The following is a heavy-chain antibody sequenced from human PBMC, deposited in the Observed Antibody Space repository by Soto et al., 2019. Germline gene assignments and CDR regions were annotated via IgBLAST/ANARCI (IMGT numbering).Heavy chain of an antibody. CDR1: GFTVSSNY. Sequence: PGGSLRLSCAASGFTVSSNYMSWVRQAPGKGLEWVSVIYSGGSTYYADSVKGRFTISRDNSKNTLYLQMNSLRAEDTAVYYCARSKDIVATPFGYWGQGTLVTAPQ. CDR2: IYSGGST. D-gene: IGHD5-12*01. CDR3: ARSKDIVATPFGY. V-gene: IGHV3-66*01. J-gene: IGHJ4*02.